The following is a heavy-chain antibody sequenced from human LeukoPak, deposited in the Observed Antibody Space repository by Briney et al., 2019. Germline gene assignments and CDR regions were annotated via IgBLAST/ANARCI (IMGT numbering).Heavy chain of an antibody. V-gene: IGHV3-64D*06. D-gene: IGHD5-18*01. J-gene: IGHJ2*01. CDR3: VKRVDTASGYFDL. Sequence: GSLRLSCSASGFTFSSYAMHWVRQAPGKGLEYVSAISNNGGSTYYADSVKGRFTISRDNSKNTLYLQMSTLRPEDTAVFYCVKRVDTASGYFDLWGRGTLVTVSS. CDR1: GFTFSSYA. CDR2: ISNNGGST.